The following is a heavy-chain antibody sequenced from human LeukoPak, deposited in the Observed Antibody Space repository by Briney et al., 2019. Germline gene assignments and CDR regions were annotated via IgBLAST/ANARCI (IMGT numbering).Heavy chain of an antibody. J-gene: IGHJ5*01. CDR3: TKNLGQWLDF. V-gene: IGHV3-23*01. Sequence: GGSLRLSCAASGFPFSSYAMSWVRQAPGKGLEWVSAISGSGGSTYYADSVKGRFTISRDNSKNTLDLQMNSLRAEDTAIYYCTKNLGQWLDFWGQGTLVTVSS. CDR1: GFPFSSYA. CDR2: ISGSGGST.